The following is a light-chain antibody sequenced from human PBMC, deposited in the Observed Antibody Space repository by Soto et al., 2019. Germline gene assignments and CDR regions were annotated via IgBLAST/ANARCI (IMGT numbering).Light chain of an antibody. J-gene: IGKJ1*01. V-gene: IGKV3D-20*01. CDR2: EAS. CDR1: QSISNSY. Sequence: EIVLTQSPATLSLSPGERATLSCGASQSISNSYLAWYQQKPGLAPRLLIYEASTRAPGTPDRLSGSGSGTDFTLTISRLEPGDFAVYYCQQYGDSPWTFGQGTKVEIK. CDR3: QQYGDSPWT.